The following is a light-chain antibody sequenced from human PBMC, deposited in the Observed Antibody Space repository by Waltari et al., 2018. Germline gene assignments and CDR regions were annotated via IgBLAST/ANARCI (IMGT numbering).Light chain of an antibody. CDR2: QDS. J-gene: IGLJ2*01. CDR3: QAWDSGVV. V-gene: IGLV3-1*01. Sequence: SYALTQPPSVSVSPGQTASIPCPGDKLGAKSACWYQQTPGQSPVLVIYQDSKRPSGIPERFSGSNSGNTATLTISGTQAMDEADYYCQAWDSGVVFGGGTKLTVL. CDR1: KLGAKS.